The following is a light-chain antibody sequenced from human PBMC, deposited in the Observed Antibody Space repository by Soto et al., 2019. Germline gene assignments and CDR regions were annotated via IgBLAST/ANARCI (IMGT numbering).Light chain of an antibody. CDR3: SSYTSSSPLV. CDR1: SSDVGGYNY. J-gene: IGLJ1*01. Sequence: QSALTQPASVSGSPGQSITISCTGTSSDVGGYNYVSWYQQHPGKAPKRMIYDVSNRPSGVSNRFSGSKSGNTASLTISGLQAEDEADYYCSSYTSSSPLVFGTGTKLTVL. CDR2: DVS. V-gene: IGLV2-14*01.